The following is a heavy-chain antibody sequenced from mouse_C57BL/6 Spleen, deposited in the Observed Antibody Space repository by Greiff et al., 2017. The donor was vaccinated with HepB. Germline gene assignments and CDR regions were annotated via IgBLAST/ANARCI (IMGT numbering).Heavy chain of an antibody. D-gene: IGHD1-1*01. V-gene: IGHV1-18*01. Sequence: LVEPGASVKIPCKASGYTFTDYNMDWVKQSHGKSLEWIGDINPNNGGTIYNQKFKGKATLTVDKSSSTAYMELRSLTSEDTAVYYCARGGYYGSFWYFDVWGTGTTVTVSS. J-gene: IGHJ1*03. CDR2: INPNNGGT. CDR3: ARGGYYGSFWYFDV. CDR1: GYTFTDYN.